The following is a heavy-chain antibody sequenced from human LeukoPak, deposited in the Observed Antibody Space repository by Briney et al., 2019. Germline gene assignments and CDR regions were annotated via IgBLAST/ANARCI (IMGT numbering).Heavy chain of an antibody. V-gene: IGHV3-7*02. CDR2: IQQAGNEK. CDR3: AFAGIRGFVY. CDR1: GFTFSSYW. J-gene: IGHJ4*02. D-gene: IGHD3-10*01. Sequence: GGSLRLSCAGSGFTFSSYWMTWVRQAPGKGLEWVANIQQAGNEKYFVDSVKGRFTISRDNAKNLLYLQMTSLRAEDTAVYYCAFAGIRGFVYWGQGTLVTVSS.